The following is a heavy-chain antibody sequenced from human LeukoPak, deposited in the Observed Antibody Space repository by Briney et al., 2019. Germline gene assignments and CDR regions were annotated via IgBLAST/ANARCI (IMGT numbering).Heavy chain of an antibody. J-gene: IGHJ4*02. CDR1: GGPFSGYY. CDR3: ARVRSRVLRFLEWSYYFDY. D-gene: IGHD3-3*01. Sequence: SETLSLTCAVYGGPFSGYYWSWIRQPPGKGLEWIGEINHSGSTNYNPSLKSRVTISVDTSKNQFSLKLSSVTAADTAVYYCARVRSRVLRFLEWSYYFDYWGQGTLVTVSS. CDR2: INHSGST. V-gene: IGHV4-34*01.